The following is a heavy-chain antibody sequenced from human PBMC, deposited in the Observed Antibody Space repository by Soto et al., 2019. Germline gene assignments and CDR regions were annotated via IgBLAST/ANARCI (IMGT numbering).Heavy chain of an antibody. CDR3: ARIVLLWFGESNYNWFDP. D-gene: IGHD3-10*01. CDR1: GGSISSSNW. J-gene: IGHJ5*02. V-gene: IGHV4-4*02. CDR2: IYHSGST. Sequence: QVQLQESGPGLVKPSGTLSLTCAVSGGSISSSNWWSWVRQPPGKGLEWIGEIYHSGSTNYNPSLKGRVTISVDKSKNQFSLKLSSVTAADTAVYYCARIVLLWFGESNYNWFDPWGQGTLVTVSS.